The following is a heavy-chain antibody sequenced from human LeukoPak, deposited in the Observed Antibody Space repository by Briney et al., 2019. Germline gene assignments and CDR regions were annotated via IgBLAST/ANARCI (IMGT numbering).Heavy chain of an antibody. J-gene: IGHJ5*02. CDR3: ARGYGDWFDP. V-gene: IGHV3-48*03. CDR1: GFTLSSSE. CDR2: IAVDDTK. D-gene: IGHD3-10*01. Sequence: GGSLRLSCAASGFTLSSSEMNWVRQAPGKGLEWVSFIAVDDTKYYADSVKGRFTISRDNAKNTLYLQMNSLRVEDTAVYYCARGYGDWFDPWGQGTLVTVSS.